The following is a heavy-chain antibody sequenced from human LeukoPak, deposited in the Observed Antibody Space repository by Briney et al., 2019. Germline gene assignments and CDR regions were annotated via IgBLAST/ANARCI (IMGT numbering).Heavy chain of an antibody. CDR1: GFTLRTYT. Sequence: GGSLRLSCSASGFTLRTYTVHWVRQAPGKGLEWVADISYDGNNRYYADSVKGRFAISRDSSKNTVHLQMSSLRTEDTAVYYCARQAQTPVTTYSIAGSVDYWGQGTLVTVSS. J-gene: IGHJ4*02. CDR3: ARQAQTPVTTYSIAGSVDY. V-gene: IGHV3-30*09. D-gene: IGHD4-17*01. CDR2: ISYDGNNR.